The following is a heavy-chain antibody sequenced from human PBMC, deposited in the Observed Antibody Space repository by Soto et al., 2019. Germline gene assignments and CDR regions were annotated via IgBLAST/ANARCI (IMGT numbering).Heavy chain of an antibody. CDR1: GFTCSSYG. Sequence: QVQLVESGGGVVQPGRSLRLSCAASGFTCSSYGVHWVRQAPGKGLEWVAVISYDGSNKHYADSVKGRFTISRDNSKNTLDLQMNSLRAEDTAVYYCAKDTYYYDRSGYYTYDYWGQGTQVTVSS. CDR2: ISYDGSNK. CDR3: AKDTYYYDRSGYYTYDY. D-gene: IGHD3-22*01. V-gene: IGHV3-30*18. J-gene: IGHJ4*02.